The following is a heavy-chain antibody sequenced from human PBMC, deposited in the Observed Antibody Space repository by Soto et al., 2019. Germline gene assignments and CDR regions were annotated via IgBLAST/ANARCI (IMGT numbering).Heavy chain of an antibody. CDR1: GGTFSSYA. CDR2: IIPIFGTA. J-gene: IGHJ6*02. Sequence: QVQLVQSGAEVKKPGSSVKVSCKASGGTFSSYANSWVRQAPGQGLEWMGGIIPIFGTANYAQKFQGRVTITADKSTSTAYMELSSLRSEDTAVYYCARDVEGYCSGGSCYSRYYGMDVWGQGTTVTVSS. CDR3: ARDVEGYCSGGSCYSRYYGMDV. D-gene: IGHD2-15*01. V-gene: IGHV1-69*06.